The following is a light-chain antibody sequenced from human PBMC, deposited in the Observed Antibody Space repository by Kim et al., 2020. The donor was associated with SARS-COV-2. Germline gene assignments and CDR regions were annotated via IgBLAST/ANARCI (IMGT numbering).Light chain of an antibody. Sequence: ALGQTVRITGQGDSLRSYSASWYQQKPRQAPILVIYGKNNRPSGIPDRFSGSTSGDTASLTITGAQAEDEADYYCHSRDSSNEDSIFGAGTKVTVL. CDR3: HSRDSSNEDSI. V-gene: IGLV3-19*01. CDR2: GKN. CDR1: SLRSYS. J-gene: IGLJ1*01.